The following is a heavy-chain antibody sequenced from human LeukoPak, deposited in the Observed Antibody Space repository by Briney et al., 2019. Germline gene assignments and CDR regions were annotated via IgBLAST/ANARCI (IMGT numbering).Heavy chain of an antibody. CDR3: TRDLDGDPTPNWFDP. Sequence: GGSLRLSCAASGSTFSTESMNWVRQAPGKGLEWVASISTTSSYIYYADSVKGRFTISRDNAKNSLYLQMNSLRAEDTAVYYCTRDLDGDPTPNWFDPWGQGTLVTVSS. V-gene: IGHV3-21*01. CDR2: ISTTSSYI. CDR1: GSTFSTES. J-gene: IGHJ5*02. D-gene: IGHD7-27*01.